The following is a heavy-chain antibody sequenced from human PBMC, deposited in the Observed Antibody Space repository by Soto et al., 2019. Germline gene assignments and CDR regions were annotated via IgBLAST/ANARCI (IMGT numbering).Heavy chain of an antibody. V-gene: IGHV3-23*01. J-gene: IGHJ3*02. CDR1: GFTFSNYA. CDR3: AKDILKTGLDGFEI. D-gene: IGHD1-1*01. CDR2: ISGSGGST. Sequence: EVQLLESGGGTVPPGGSLRLSCAASGFTFSNYAMSWVRQAPGRGLEWVLAISGSGGSTYHADSVKGRFAISRDNSKHTLFLQMNSLRAEDTAIYYCAKDILKTGLDGFEIWGQGTMVTVSS.